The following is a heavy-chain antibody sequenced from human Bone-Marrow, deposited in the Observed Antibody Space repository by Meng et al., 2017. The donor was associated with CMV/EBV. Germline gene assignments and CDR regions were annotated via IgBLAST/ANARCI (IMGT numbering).Heavy chain of an antibody. CDR1: GGSISSSNYY. CDR2: IYYSGST. J-gene: IGHJ3*02. CDR3: ARYWLQAVDAFDI. D-gene: IGHD5-24*01. Sequence: SETLSLTCTVSGGSISSSNYYWGWVRQPPGKGLEWIGSIYYSGSTYYNPSLKSRVTISVDTSKNQFSLKLSSVTAADTAVYYCARYWLQAVDAFDIWGQGTMVTVSS. V-gene: IGHV4-39*07.